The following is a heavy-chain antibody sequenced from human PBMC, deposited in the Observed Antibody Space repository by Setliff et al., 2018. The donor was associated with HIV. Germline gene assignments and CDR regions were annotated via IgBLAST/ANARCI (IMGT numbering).Heavy chain of an antibody. D-gene: IGHD3-22*01. CDR2: IIPMYNIP. V-gene: IGHV1-69*13. CDR3: TTGRHYYDSSDYPANPFDV. J-gene: IGHJ3*01. CDR1: GGTLSNYV. Sequence: SVKVSCKTSGGTLSNYVITWVRQAPGQGLEWMGMIIPMYNIPAYAQKFQGRVTFTADESTSTAYMELSSLRSEDTAVYFCTTGRHYYDSSDYPANPFDVWGQGTMVTVSS.